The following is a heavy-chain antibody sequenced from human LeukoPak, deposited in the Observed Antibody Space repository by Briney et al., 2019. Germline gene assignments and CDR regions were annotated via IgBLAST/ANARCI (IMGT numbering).Heavy chain of an antibody. Sequence: GGSLRLSCAASGFTFSSYSMNWVRQAPGKGLEWVSYISSSSSTIYYADSVKGRFTISRDNAKNSLYLQMNSLRDEDTAVYYCARDWARLEWLLDYYYYGMDVWGRGTTVTVSS. J-gene: IGHJ6*02. V-gene: IGHV3-48*02. CDR1: GFTFSSYS. D-gene: IGHD3-3*01. CDR2: ISSSSSTI. CDR3: ARDWARLEWLLDYYYYGMDV.